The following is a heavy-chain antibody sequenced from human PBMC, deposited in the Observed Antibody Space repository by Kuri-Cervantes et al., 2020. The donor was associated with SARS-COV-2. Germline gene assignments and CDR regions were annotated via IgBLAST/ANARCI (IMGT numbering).Heavy chain of an antibody. Sequence: GSLRLSCTVTGDSVNSINYYWTWIRQPPGKGLEWIGSIYHTGTTSYKSSLKSRVTISADTSKNQFSLNLKSVTAADTAIYYCAMSSDWNPLWYFDLWGRGTLVTVSS. CDR3: AMSSDWNPLWYFDL. CDR1: GDSVNSINYY. D-gene: IGHD2-21*01. CDR2: IYHTGTT. V-gene: IGHV4-39*07. J-gene: IGHJ2*01.